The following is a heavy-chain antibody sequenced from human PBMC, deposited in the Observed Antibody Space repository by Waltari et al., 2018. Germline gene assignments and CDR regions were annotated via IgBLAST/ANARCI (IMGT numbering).Heavy chain of an antibody. CDR3: ATVGAVAGTPNLRGMDV. Sequence: QVQLVQSGAEVKKPGASVKVSCKVSGYTLTPLSMHWVRQAPGKGLEWMGGFDPEDGETIYAQKFQGRVTMTEDTSTDTAYMELSSLRSEDTAVYYCATVGAVAGTPNLRGMDVWGQGTTVTVSS. J-gene: IGHJ6*02. CDR1: GYTLTPLS. V-gene: IGHV1-24*01. D-gene: IGHD6-19*01. CDR2: FDPEDGET.